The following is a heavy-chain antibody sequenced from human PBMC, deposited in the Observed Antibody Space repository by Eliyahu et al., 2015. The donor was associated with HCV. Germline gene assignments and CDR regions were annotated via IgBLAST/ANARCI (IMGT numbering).Heavy chain of an antibody. V-gene: IGHV4-59*01. CDR2: IHYSGST. J-gene: IGHJ5*02. D-gene: IGHD6-19*01. CDR3: ASGGGGIAVTGTGGWFDP. CDR1: GGXIXXYX. Sequence: QVQLQESGPGLVKPSETLSLTCTVXGGXIXXYXWXGXRQPPGKGLEWIGYIHYSGSTNYNPSLKSRVTISVDTSKNQFSLNLTSVTAADTAMYYCASGGGGIAVTGTGGWFDPWGQGTLVTVSS.